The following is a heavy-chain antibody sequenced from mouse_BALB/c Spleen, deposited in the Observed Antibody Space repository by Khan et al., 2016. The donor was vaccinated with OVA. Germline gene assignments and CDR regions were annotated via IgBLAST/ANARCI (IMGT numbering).Heavy chain of an antibody. J-gene: IGHJ3*01. CDR1: GYAFTDYL. Sequence: VQLQESGAELVRPGTSVKVSCKASGYAFTDYLIEWLKQRPGQGLEWIGVINPGSGGTHYNEEFMDRATLTADKSSSTAYMQLSSLTSDDSAVYFCSRSGYGFGAYWGPGTLVTDSA. CDR3: SRSGYGFGAY. CDR2: INPGSGGT. D-gene: IGHD3-2*02. V-gene: IGHV1-54*01.